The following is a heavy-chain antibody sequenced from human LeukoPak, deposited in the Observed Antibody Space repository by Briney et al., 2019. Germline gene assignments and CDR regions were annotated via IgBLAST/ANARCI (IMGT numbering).Heavy chain of an antibody. Sequence: GASVKVSCKASGYTFTSYGISWVRQAPGQGLEWMGWISAYNGNTNYAQKLQGRVTMTTDTSTSTAYMELRSLRSDDTAVYYCARDSSVKQLVRFDPWGQGTLVTVSS. V-gene: IGHV1-18*01. CDR2: ISAYNGNT. J-gene: IGHJ5*02. CDR1: GYTFTSYG. CDR3: ARDSSVKQLVRFDP. D-gene: IGHD6-6*01.